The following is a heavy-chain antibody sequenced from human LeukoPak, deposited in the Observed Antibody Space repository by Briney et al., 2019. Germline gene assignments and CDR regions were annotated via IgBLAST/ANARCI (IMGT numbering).Heavy chain of an antibody. D-gene: IGHD6-6*01. V-gene: IGHV1-69*13. CDR3: ARGYSSSSPFDY. CDR2: IIPIFGTA. CDR1: GGTFSSYA. J-gene: IGHJ4*02. Sequence: SVKGSCKASGGTFSSYAISWVRQAPGQGLEWMGGIIPIFGTANYAQKFQGRVTITAGESTSTAYMELSSLRSEDTAVYYCARGYSSSSPFDYWGQGTLVTVSS.